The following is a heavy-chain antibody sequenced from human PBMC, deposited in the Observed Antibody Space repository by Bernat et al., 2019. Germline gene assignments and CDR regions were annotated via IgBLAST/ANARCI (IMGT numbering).Heavy chain of an antibody. D-gene: IGHD4-11*01. J-gene: IGHJ4*02. CDR1: VYTFTSYA. V-gene: IGHV7-4-1*02. CDR3: ARDFERSTMTTVTTGIDY. CDR2: VNTNTGNP. Sequence: QVQLVQSGSELKKPGASVKVSCKASVYTFTSYAMNWVRQAPGQGLEWMGWVNTNTGNPTYAQGFTGRFVFSLDTSVSTAYLQISSLTAEDTAVYYCARDFERSTMTTVTTGIDYWGQGTLVTVSS.